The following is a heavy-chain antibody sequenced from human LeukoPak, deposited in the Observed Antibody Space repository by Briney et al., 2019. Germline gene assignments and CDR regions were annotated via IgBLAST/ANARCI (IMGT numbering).Heavy chain of an antibody. V-gene: IGHV4-59*01. CDR2: IHYSAST. CDR1: GGSISSYY. Sequence: SETLSLTCTVSGGSISSYYWSWIRQPPGKGLEWIGYIHYSASTNYNPSLKSRVTISVDTSKNQFPLKLSSVTAADTAVYYCARYSGYDSRFDYWGQGTLVTVSS. D-gene: IGHD5-12*01. CDR3: ARYSGYDSRFDY. J-gene: IGHJ4*02.